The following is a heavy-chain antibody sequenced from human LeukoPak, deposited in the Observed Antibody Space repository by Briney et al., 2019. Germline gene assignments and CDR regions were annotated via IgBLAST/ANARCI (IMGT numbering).Heavy chain of an antibody. V-gene: IGHV3-23*01. J-gene: IGHJ4*02. CDR1: GFTFSSYA. CDR3: VKGQSRYSYGYYFDY. Sequence: PGGSLRLSCAASGFTFSSYAMSWVRQAPGKGLEWVSAISGSGGSTYYADSVKGRFTISRDNSKNTLYLQMNSLRAEDTAVYYCVKGQSRYSYGYYFDYWGQGTLVTVSS. CDR2: ISGSGGST. D-gene: IGHD5-18*01.